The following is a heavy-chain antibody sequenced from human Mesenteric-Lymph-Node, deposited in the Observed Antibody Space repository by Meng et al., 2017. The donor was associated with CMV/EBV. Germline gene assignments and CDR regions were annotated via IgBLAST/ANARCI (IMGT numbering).Heavy chain of an antibody. CDR1: GFTFSTYA. CDR2: IYSGGSST. D-gene: IGHD3-10*01. J-gene: IGHJ6*02. V-gene: IGHV3-23*03. CDR3: AKQRGSYGMDV. Sequence: GGSLRLSCAASGFTFSTYAMSWVRQAPGKGLEWVSLIYSGGSSTNYAASVKGRFTISRDNSKNTLYLQMNTLRAEDTAVYYCAKQRGSYGMDVWGQGTTVTVSS.